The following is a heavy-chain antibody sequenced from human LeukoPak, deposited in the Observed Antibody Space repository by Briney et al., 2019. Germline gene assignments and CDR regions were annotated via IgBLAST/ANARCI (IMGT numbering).Heavy chain of an antibody. J-gene: IGHJ6*03. CDR2: INPSGGST. V-gene: IGHV1-46*01. D-gene: IGHD3-9*01. CDR1: GYTFTSYY. Sequence: ASVRVSCKASGYTFTSYYMHWVRQAPGQGLEWMGIINPSGGSTSYAQKFQGRVTMTRDTSTSTVYMELSSLRSEDTAVYYCARDALYYDILTGYLPLDYYYYMDVWGKGTTVTISS. CDR3: ARDALYYDILTGYLPLDYYYYMDV.